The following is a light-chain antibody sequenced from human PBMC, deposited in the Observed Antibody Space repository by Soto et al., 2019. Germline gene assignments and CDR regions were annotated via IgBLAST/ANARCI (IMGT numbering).Light chain of an antibody. CDR3: YSYAGSSAYV. J-gene: IGLJ1*01. V-gene: IGLV2-23*01. Sequence: QSVLTQPASVSGSPGQSITISCTGTSSDVGTYNLVSWYQHHPGKAPKLIIFEGNKWPSGISNRFSGSKSANTASLTISGLQAEDEADYYCYSYAGSSAYVFGTGTKLTVL. CDR1: SSDVGTYNL. CDR2: EGN.